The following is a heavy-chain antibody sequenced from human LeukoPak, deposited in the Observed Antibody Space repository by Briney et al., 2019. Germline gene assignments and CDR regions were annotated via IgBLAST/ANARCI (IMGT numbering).Heavy chain of an antibody. D-gene: IGHD3-10*01. CDR1: GFTFSSYA. V-gene: IGHV3-23*01. Sequence: GGSLRLSCAASGFTFSSYAMSWVRQAPGKGLEWVSGISGSGGSAYYADSVKGRFTISRDNPKNTLYLQMNSLRAEDTAVYYCEDGSGSCWGQGTLVTVSS. CDR2: ISGSGGSA. CDR3: EDGSGSC. J-gene: IGHJ4*02.